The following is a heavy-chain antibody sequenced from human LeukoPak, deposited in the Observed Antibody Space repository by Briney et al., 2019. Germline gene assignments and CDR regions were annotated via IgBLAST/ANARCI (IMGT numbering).Heavy chain of an antibody. Sequence: ASVKVSCKASGYTFTGYYMHWVRQAPGQGLEWMGWINPNSGGTNYAQKFQGRVTMTRDTSISTAYMELSRLRSDDTAVYYCVREGVDWNHSVYYFDYWGQGTLVTVSS. D-gene: IGHD1-1*01. CDR1: GYTFTGYY. V-gene: IGHV1-2*02. CDR3: VREGVDWNHSVYYFDY. J-gene: IGHJ4*02. CDR2: INPNSGGT.